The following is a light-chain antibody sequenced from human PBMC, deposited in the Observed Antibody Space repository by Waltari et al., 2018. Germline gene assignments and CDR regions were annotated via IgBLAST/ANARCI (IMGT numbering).Light chain of an antibody. V-gene: IGLV1-40*01. J-gene: IGLJ2*01. CDR3: QSYDNSLSTSVV. CDR2: GDT. Sequence: QSVLAQPPSVSGAPGQRVTISCPGSSSNIGAGYDVHWYQKLPGTAPKLLIYGDTNRPSGVPDRFSGSKSGTSASLAIIGLQAEDEADYYCQSYDNSLSTSVVFGGGTKLTVL. CDR1: SSNIGAGYD.